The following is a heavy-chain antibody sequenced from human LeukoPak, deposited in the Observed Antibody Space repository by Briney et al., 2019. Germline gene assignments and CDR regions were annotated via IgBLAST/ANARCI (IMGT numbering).Heavy chain of an antibody. CDR3: ASLDTAMGNFDY. Sequence: SETLSLTCTVSGGSISSYYWSWIRQPPGKGLEWIGYIYYSGSTNYNPSLKSRVTISVDTSKNQFSLKLSSVTAADTAVYYCASLDTAMGNFDYCGQGTLVTVSS. V-gene: IGHV4-59*01. D-gene: IGHD5-18*01. CDR1: GGSISSYY. J-gene: IGHJ4*02. CDR2: IYYSGST.